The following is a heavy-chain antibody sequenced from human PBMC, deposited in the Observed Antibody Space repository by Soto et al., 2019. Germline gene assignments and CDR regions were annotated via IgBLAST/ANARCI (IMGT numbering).Heavy chain of an antibody. CDR3: AKSLGVRYSSGWYLTFDY. CDR2: ISGSGGST. Sequence: PGGSLRLSCAASGFTFSSYAMSWVRQAPGKGLEWVSAISGSGGSTYYADSVKGRFTISRDNSKNTLYLQMNSLRAEDTAVYYCAKSLGVRYSSGWYLTFDYWGQGTLVTVSS. V-gene: IGHV3-23*01. CDR1: GFTFSSYA. D-gene: IGHD6-19*01. J-gene: IGHJ4*02.